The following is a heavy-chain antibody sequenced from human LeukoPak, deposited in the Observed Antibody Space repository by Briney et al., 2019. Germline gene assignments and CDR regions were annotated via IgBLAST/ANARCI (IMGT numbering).Heavy chain of an antibody. Sequence: PSQTLSLSCTASGGSISSYYRSWIRQPAGKGLEWIARIYTSGSTNCNPSLKSRVTMSADTSKNQFSLKLSSVTAADTTVYYCATSSPIYYDSSGYYAYYYYYMDVWGKGTTVTISS. D-gene: IGHD3-22*01. J-gene: IGHJ6*03. CDR1: GGSISSYY. V-gene: IGHV4-4*07. CDR2: IYTSGST. CDR3: ATSSPIYYDSSGYYAYYYYYMDV.